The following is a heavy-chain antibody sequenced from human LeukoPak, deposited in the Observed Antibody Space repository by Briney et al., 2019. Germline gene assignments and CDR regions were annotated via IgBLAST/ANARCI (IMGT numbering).Heavy chain of an antibody. CDR2: FDPEDGET. D-gene: IGHD2-2*01. CDR1: GYTLTELS. V-gene: IGHV1-24*01. Sequence: ASVKVSCKVSGYTLTELSMHWVRQAPGKGLEWMGGFDPEDGETIYAQKFQGRVTMTEDTSTDTAYMELRSLRSDDTAVYYCARDSIVVVPAARTFDYWGQGTLVTVSS. CDR3: ARDSIVVVPAARTFDY. J-gene: IGHJ4*02.